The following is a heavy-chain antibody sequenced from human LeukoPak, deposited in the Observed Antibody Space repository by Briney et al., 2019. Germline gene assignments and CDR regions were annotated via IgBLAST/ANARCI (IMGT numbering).Heavy chain of an antibody. CDR2: INSDGSYT. CDR1: GFTLGGYW. CDR3: IRGSIGWSGMDV. J-gene: IGHJ6*02. V-gene: IGHV3-74*01. Sequence: GGSLRLSCAASGFTLGGYWIHWVRQAPGKGLVCVSRINSDGSYTSYADAVKGRFTISRDNAKNTLYMQINSLKTEDTAVYYCIRGSIGWSGMDVWGQGTTVTVSS. D-gene: IGHD6-19*01.